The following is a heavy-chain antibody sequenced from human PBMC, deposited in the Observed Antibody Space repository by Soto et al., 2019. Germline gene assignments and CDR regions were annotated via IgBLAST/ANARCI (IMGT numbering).Heavy chain of an antibody. CDR3: AKATTNGGWFNPFDS. J-gene: IGHJ4*02. CDR2: LSGSGTST. Sequence: EVQLLESGGGLVQPGGSLRLSCAASGFSFVNYAMNWVRQAPGKGLEWVSGLSGSGTSTYYADSVTGRFTISRDNSRDTLFLQMNSLTADDTAVYYCAKATTNGGWFNPFDSWGQGALVTVSS. D-gene: IGHD6-19*01. V-gene: IGHV3-23*01. CDR1: GFSFVNYA.